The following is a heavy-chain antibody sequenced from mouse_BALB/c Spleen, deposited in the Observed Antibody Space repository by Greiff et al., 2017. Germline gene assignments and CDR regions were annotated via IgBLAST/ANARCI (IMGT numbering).Heavy chain of an antibody. J-gene: IGHJ4*01. Sequence: EVQLQQSGPELVKPGASVKISCKASGYTFTDYNMHWVKQSPGKSLEWIGYIYPYNGGTGYNQKFKSKATLTVDNSSSTAYMELRSLTSEDSAVYYGSRGDYGSSYAMDYWGQGTSVTVSS. CDR2: IYPYNGGT. D-gene: IGHD1-1*01. V-gene: IGHV1S29*02. CDR1: GYTFTDYN. CDR3: SRGDYGSSYAMDY.